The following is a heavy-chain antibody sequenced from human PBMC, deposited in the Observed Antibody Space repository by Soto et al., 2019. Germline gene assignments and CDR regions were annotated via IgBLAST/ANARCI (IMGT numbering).Heavy chain of an antibody. V-gene: IGHV4-34*01. Sequence: PSETLSLTCAVYGGSFSGYYWSWIRQPPGKGLEWIGEINHSGSTNYNPSLRSRVTISVDTSKNQFSLKLSSVTAADTAVYYCARGWQWYDYWGQGTLVTVSS. CDR2: INHSGST. D-gene: IGHD6-19*01. J-gene: IGHJ4*02. CDR1: GGSFSGYY. CDR3: ARGWQWYDY.